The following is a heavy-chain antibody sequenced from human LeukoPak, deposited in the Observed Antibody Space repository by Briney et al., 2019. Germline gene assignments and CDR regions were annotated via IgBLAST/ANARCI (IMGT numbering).Heavy chain of an antibody. Sequence: SVKVSCKASGGTFSSYAISWVRQAPGQGLEWMGGIIPIFGTANYAQKFQGRVTITTDESTSTAYMELSSLRSEDTAVYYYARRYDSSGAWFDPWGQGTLVTVSS. CDR1: GGTFSSYA. V-gene: IGHV1-69*05. CDR3: ARRYDSSGAWFDP. J-gene: IGHJ5*02. CDR2: IIPIFGTA. D-gene: IGHD6-25*01.